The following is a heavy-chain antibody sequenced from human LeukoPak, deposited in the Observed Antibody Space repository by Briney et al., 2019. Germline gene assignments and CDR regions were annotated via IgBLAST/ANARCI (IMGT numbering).Heavy chain of an antibody. CDR1: GYTFTSYG. V-gene: IGHV1-18*01. CDR2: ISAYNGNT. CDR3: ASWATYYYDSSGYYRDYFDY. Sequence: ASVKVSCKASGYTFTSYGISWVRQAPGQGLEWMGWISAYNGNTNYAQKLQGRVTMTTDTSTSTAYMELRSLRSDDTAVYYCASWATYYYDSSGYYRDYFDYWGQGTLVTVSS. D-gene: IGHD3-22*01. J-gene: IGHJ4*02.